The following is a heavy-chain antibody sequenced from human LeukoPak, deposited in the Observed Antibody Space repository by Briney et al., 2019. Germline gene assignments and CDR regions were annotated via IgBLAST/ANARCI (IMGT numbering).Heavy chain of an antibody. D-gene: IGHD3-10*02. CDR2: IYYSGST. CDR1: GGSISSSSYY. Sequence: SETLSLTCTVSGGSISSSSYYWGWIRQPPGKGLEWIGSIYYSGSTYYNPSLKSRVTISVDTSKNQFPLKLSSVTAADTAVYYCARLLGEIDYWGQGTLVTVSS. J-gene: IGHJ4*02. V-gene: IGHV4-39*01. CDR3: ARLLGEIDY.